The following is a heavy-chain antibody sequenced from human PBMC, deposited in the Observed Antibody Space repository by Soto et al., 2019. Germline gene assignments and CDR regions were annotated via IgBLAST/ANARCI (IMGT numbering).Heavy chain of an antibody. Sequence: ASVKVSCKASGYTFTSYAMHWVRQAPGQRLEWMGWINAGNGNTKYSQKFQGRVTITRDTSASTAYMELSSLRSEDTAVYYCAREVLVPAARYYYGMDVWGQGTTVTVSS. J-gene: IGHJ6*02. V-gene: IGHV1-3*01. D-gene: IGHD2-2*01. CDR3: AREVLVPAARYYYGMDV. CDR2: INAGNGNT. CDR1: GYTFTSYA.